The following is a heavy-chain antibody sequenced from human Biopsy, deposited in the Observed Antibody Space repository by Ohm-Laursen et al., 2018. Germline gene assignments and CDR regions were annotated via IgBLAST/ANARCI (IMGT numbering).Heavy chain of an antibody. D-gene: IGHD2-8*01. Sequence: SSVKVSCKASSYTSTDYNIHWMRQAPGQGLEWLGYINCKTGATNYAQKFQGTVTMTRDTSISTAYLALGSLRSADTAIYYCARDPLNGHKHFDYWGQGSLVTVSS. CDR2: INCKTGAT. CDR1: SYTSTDYN. J-gene: IGHJ4*02. V-gene: IGHV1-2*02. CDR3: ARDPLNGHKHFDY.